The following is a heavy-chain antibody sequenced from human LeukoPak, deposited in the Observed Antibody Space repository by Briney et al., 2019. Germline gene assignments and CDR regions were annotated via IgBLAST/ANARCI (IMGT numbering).Heavy chain of an antibody. CDR3: ARFGEMATTYLGY. CDR1: GYAFVGYY. J-gene: IGHJ4*02. V-gene: IGHV1-2*02. D-gene: IGHD5-24*01. Sequence: ASVKVSCKASGYAFVGYYIHWVRQAPGQGLEWMGWMNPNSGGTHSAQKYQGRLTMTRDTSINTAYMELISLRSDDTAVYFCARFGEMATTYLGYWGQGTLVTVSS. CDR2: MNPNSGGT.